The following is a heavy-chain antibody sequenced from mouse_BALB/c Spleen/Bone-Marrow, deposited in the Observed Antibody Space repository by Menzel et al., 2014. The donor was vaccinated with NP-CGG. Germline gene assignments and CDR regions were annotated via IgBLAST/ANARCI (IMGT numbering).Heavy chain of an antibody. CDR1: GYSITSDYA. CDR2: ISYSGST. J-gene: IGHJ2*01. V-gene: IGHV3-2*02. Sequence: EVQLQESGPGLVKPSQSLSLTCTVTGYSITSDYAWNWIRQFPVNKLEWMGYISYSGSTSYNPSLKSRISITRDTSKNQFFLQLNSVTTEDTATYYCARWNGNYYFDYWGQGTTLTVSS. CDR3: ARWNGNYYFDY. D-gene: IGHD2-1*01.